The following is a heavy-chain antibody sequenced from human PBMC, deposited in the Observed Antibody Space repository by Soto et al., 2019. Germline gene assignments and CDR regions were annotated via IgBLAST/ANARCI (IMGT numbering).Heavy chain of an antibody. Sequence: QVQLVQSGAEVKKPGSSVKVSCKASGGTFSSYAISWVRQAPGQGLEWMGGIIPIFGTANYAQKFQGRVTITADESTSTAYMELSILRSEDTAVYSCASSYSSSSDYYYNGMDVWCQGTKVTV. CDR3: ASSYSSSSDYYYNGMDV. J-gene: IGHJ6*02. CDR2: IIPIFGTA. D-gene: IGHD6-6*01. V-gene: IGHV1-69*01. CDR1: GGTFSSYA.